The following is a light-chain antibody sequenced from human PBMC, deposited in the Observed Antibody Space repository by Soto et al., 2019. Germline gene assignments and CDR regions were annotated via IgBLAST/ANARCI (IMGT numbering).Light chain of an antibody. CDR2: GAS. CDR3: QQYNNWPET. CDR1: QSVSSN. J-gene: IGKJ1*01. Sequence: IVLTQSPATLSVSPGKRATLSCRASQSVSSNLAWYQQKPGQAPRLLIYGASTRATDVPARFSGSGSGTEFTLTISSLQSEDFAVYYCQQYNNWPETFGQGTKVDIK. V-gene: IGKV3-15*01.